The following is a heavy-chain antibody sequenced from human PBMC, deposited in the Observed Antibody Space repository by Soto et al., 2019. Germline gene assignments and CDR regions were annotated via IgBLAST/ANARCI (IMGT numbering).Heavy chain of an antibody. D-gene: IGHD5-12*01. CDR1: SGSIGTYF. Sequence: SETLSLTCTVSSGSIGTYFWSWIRQPPGKGLEWIGYIYYSGTTNYNPSLKSRVTIFLDTSKNQFSLKLSSVTAADTAVYYCARLYSGYVFDYWGQGTLVTVSS. CDR3: ARLYSGYVFDY. J-gene: IGHJ4*02. V-gene: IGHV4-59*12. CDR2: IYYSGTT.